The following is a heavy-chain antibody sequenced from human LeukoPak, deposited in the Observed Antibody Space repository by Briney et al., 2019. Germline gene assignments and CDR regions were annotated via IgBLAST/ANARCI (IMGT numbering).Heavy chain of an antibody. J-gene: IGHJ6*02. CDR3: ASVYLYGMDV. V-gene: IGHV1-46*01. CDR1: GYTFTSNY. D-gene: IGHD2-8*01. Sequence: ASVKVSCKASGYTFTSNYIHWVRQAPGQGLEWMAIINPSGGGTKYAQKFQGRVTMTRDTPTNTVYMELSSLRTGDTAVYYCASVYLYGMDVWGQGTTVTVSS. CDR2: INPSGGGT.